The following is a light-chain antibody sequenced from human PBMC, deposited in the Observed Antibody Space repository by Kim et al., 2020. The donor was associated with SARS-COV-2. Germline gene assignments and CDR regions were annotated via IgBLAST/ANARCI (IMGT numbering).Light chain of an antibody. Sequence: SPGERATLSCGASQSVSSNLAWYQQKPGQAPRLLIYGASTRATGIPARFSGSGSGTEFTLTISSLQSEDFAVYYCQQYNNWPPACTFGQGTKLEI. CDR2: GAS. CDR1: QSVSSN. CDR3: QQYNNWPPACT. J-gene: IGKJ2*02. V-gene: IGKV3-15*01.